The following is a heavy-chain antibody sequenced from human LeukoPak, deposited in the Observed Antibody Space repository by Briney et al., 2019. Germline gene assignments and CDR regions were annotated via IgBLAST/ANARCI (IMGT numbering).Heavy chain of an antibody. D-gene: IGHD2-15*01. Sequence: KSSGTLSLTCAVSGGSISSSNWWSWVLQPPGKGLDWIGEIYHSGSTNYNPSLKSRVTISVDKSKNQFSLKLSSVTAADTAVYYCASWLVVAAIPGAFDIWGQGTMVTVSS. CDR3: ASWLVVAAIPGAFDI. CDR1: GGSISSSNW. V-gene: IGHV4-4*02. J-gene: IGHJ3*02. CDR2: IYHSGST.